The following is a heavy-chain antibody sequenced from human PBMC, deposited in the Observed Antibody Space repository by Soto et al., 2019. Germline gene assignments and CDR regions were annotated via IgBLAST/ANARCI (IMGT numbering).Heavy chain of an antibody. J-gene: IGHJ4*02. CDR2: IRSDGSSI. CDR3: VREGRGWYYFDY. D-gene: IGHD6-19*01. CDR1: GLTFSGYW. Sequence: EVQLVESGGGLVQPGGSLRLSCAASGLTFSGYWMHWVRQVPGKGLVWVSRIRSDGSSIDYADSVKGRFTISRDNAKNRLYLQMNSLRAEDTAIYYCVREGRGWYYFDYWGQGILVTVSS. V-gene: IGHV3-74*01.